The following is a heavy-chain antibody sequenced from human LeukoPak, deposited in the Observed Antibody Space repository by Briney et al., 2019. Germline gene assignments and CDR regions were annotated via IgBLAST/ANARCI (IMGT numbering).Heavy chain of an antibody. D-gene: IGHD7-27*01. CDR2: IFYSGST. CDR1: GGSIDAYY. CDR3: ARVNPWGGDY. Sequence: SETLSLTCTVSGGSIDAYYWSWIRQPPGKGLEWIGYIFYSGSTNYNPSLKSRVTISVDTSKNQFSLKLSSVTAADTAVYYCARVNPWGGDYWGQGTLVTVSS. J-gene: IGHJ4*02. V-gene: IGHV4-59*12.